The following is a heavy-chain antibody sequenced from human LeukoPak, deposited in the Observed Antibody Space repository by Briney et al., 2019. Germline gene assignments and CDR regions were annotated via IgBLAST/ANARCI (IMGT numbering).Heavy chain of an antibody. CDR1: GFTFSSYA. D-gene: IGHD3-3*01. CDR3: ARNYDFWSGYFWEEVRYGMDV. J-gene: IGHJ6*02. Sequence: GGSLRLSCAASGFTFSSYAMSWVRQAPGKGLEWVSAISGSGGSTYYADSVKGRFTISRDNSKNTLYLQMNSLRAEDTAVYYCARNYDFWSGYFWEEVRYGMDVWGQGTTVTVSS. CDR2: ISGSGGST. V-gene: IGHV3-23*01.